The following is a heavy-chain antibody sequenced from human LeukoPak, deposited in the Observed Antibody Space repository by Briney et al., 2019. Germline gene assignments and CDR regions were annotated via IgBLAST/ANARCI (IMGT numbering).Heavy chain of an antibody. Sequence: PGGSLRLSCAASGFTFNNYAMSWVRQAPGKGQEWVSGISASGGTTYYADSVKGRFTISRDNSKNTLHLQMNSLRAEDSAIYYCAKDPVGTTVNWFGPWGQGTLVTVSS. CDR2: ISASGGTT. D-gene: IGHD4-11*01. CDR3: AKDPVGTTVNWFGP. V-gene: IGHV3-23*01. J-gene: IGHJ5*02. CDR1: GFTFNNYA.